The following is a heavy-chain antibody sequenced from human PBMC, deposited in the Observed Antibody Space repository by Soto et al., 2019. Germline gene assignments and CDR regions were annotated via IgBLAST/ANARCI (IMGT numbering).Heavy chain of an antibody. J-gene: IGHJ4*02. V-gene: IGHV2-5*02. CDR1: GFSLSTSGVG. CDR3: AHSQYYYDSSGYYAFDY. CDR2: IYWDDDK. Sequence: QITLKESGPTLVKPTQTLTLTCTFSGFSLSTSGVGVGWIRQPPGKALEWLALIYWDDDKRYSPSLKSRLTITQDTYKNQVVLTMTNMDPVDTATYYCAHSQYYYDSSGYYAFDYWGQGTLVTVSS. D-gene: IGHD3-22*01.